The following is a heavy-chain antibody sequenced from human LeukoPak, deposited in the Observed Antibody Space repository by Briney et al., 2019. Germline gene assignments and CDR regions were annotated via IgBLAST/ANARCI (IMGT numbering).Heavy chain of an antibody. CDR1: GGSITSGDFA. V-gene: IGHV4-30-2*01. Sequence: TSQTLSLTCAVSGGSITSGDFAWSWIRQPPGKGLDFIGYIYLDGSTFYNPSLKSRVTISVDRSKNQFSLKLSSVTAADTAVYYCARDLESSGWGHFGYWGQGTLVTVSS. CDR2: IYLDGST. CDR3: ARDLESSGWGHFGY. D-gene: IGHD6-19*01. J-gene: IGHJ4*02.